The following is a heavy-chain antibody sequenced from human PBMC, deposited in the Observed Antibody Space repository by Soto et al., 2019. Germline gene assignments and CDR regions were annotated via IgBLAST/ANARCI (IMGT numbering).Heavy chain of an antibody. V-gene: IGHV3-30-3*01. CDR2: ISYDGSNK. J-gene: IGHJ4*02. CDR3: ASGHSSSWLITPWF. Sequence: GGSLRLSCAASGFTFSSYAMHWVRQAPGKGLEWVAVISYDGSNKYYADSVKGRFTISRDNSKNTLYLQMNSLRAEDTAVYYCASGHSSSWLITPWFWGQGTLVTVSS. CDR1: GFTFSSYA. D-gene: IGHD6-13*01.